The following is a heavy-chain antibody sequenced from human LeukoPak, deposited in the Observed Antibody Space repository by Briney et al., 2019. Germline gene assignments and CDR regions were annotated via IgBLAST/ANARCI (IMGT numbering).Heavy chain of an antibody. J-gene: IGHJ6*03. V-gene: IGHV4-59*08. CDR2: IYYSGNT. CDR3: TRHHGDYRPPYYYYMDV. D-gene: IGHD4-17*01. Sequence: SETLSLTYTVSESSISSYYGSWIRQPPGKGLEWIGYIYYSGNTNYNPSLKSRVTISLDTSRNHFSLKLSSVTAADTALYYCTRHHGDYRPPYYYYMDVWGKGTTVTVSS. CDR1: ESSISSYY.